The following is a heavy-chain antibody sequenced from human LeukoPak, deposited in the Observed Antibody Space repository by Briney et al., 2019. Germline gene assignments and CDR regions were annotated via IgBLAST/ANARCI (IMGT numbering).Heavy chain of an antibody. Sequence: GGSLRLSCAASGFTFSTYIMNWVRQAPGKGLEWVSSISSTGDYIYYADAVKGRFTISRDKAKNSLYLQMNSLRVDDTAFYFCVRRAVEGDYFDYWGQGTLVTVSS. V-gene: IGHV3-21*04. CDR2: ISSTGDYI. D-gene: IGHD6-19*01. J-gene: IGHJ4*02. CDR1: GFTFSTYI. CDR3: VRRAVEGDYFDY.